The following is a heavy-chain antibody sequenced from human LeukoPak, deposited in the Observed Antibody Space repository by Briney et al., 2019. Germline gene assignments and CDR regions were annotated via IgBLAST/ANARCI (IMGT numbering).Heavy chain of an antibody. V-gene: IGHV3-64D*09. CDR2: ISSNGGST. J-gene: IGHJ4*02. D-gene: IGHD6-13*01. Sequence: GGSLRLSCSVSGFTFSSYAMHWVRQAPGKGLEYVSAISSNGGSTYYADSVKGRFTISRDNSKNTPYLQMNSLRAEDAAVYYCVIESVAASKSPRQNFDYWGQGTLDTVSS. CDR3: VIESVAASKSPRQNFDY. CDR1: GFTFSSYA.